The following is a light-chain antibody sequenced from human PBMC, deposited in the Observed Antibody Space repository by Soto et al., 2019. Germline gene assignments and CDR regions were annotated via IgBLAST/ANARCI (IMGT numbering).Light chain of an antibody. CDR3: QSYDSSLSTYV. CDR1: SSNIGAGYD. V-gene: IGLV1-40*01. CDR2: GNS. Sequence: QSVLTQPPSVSGAPGQRVTISCTGSSSNIGAGYDVHWYQQLPGPAPKLLIYGNSNRPSGVPDRFSGSKSGTSASLAITVLQAEDDADYFCQSYDSSLSTYVFGTGTKLTVL. J-gene: IGLJ1*01.